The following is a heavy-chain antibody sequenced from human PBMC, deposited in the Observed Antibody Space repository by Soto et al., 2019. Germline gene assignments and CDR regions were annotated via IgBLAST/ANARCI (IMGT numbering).Heavy chain of an antibody. J-gene: IGHJ4*02. Sequence: QVQLVQSGAEVKKPGASVKVSCKASGYTFTSYGISWVRQAPGQGLEWMGWISAYNGNTNYAEKLQGKVTMTRNTSTGTASAELRRLRSGGMAVYYWARDAAVGLFEYRGQGSLVTVSS. V-gene: IGHV1-18*03. CDR1: GYTFTSYG. CDR2: ISAYNGNT. D-gene: IGHD1-26*01. CDR3: ARDAAVGLFEY.